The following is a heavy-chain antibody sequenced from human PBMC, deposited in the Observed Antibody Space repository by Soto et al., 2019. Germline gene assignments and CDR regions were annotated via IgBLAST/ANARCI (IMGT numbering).Heavy chain of an antibody. V-gene: IGHV1-2*02. D-gene: IGHD1-26*01. CDR2: INPNSGGT. CDR3: ARLPSNLKLDY. CDR1: GYTFTGYY. J-gene: IGHJ4*02. Sequence: MVYCKASGYTFTGYYMHWVRQAPGQGLEWMGWINPNSGGTNYAQKFQGRVTMTRDTSISTAYMELSRLRSDDTAVYYCARLPSNLKLDYWGQGTLVTVSS.